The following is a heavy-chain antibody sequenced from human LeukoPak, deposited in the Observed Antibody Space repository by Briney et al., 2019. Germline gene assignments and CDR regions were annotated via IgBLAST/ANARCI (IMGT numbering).Heavy chain of an antibody. CDR3: ARASSVGLWFGELRD. Sequence: SETLSLTCTVSGGSISSYYWSWIRQPPGKGLEWIGYIYYSGSTNYNPSLKSRVTISVDTSKNQFSLQLNSVTPEDTAVYYCARASSVGLWFGELRDWGQGTLVTVSS. CDR2: IYYSGST. J-gene: IGHJ4*02. V-gene: IGHV4-59*12. CDR1: GGSISSYY. D-gene: IGHD3-10*01.